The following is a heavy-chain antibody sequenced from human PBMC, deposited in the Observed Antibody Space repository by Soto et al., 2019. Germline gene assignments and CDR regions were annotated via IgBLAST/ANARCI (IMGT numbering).Heavy chain of an antibody. D-gene: IGHD3-3*01. J-gene: IGHJ6*02. Sequence: GGSLRLSCAASGFTFSSYGMHWVRQAPGKGLEWVAVIWYDGSNKYYADSVKGRFTISRDNSKNTLYLQMNSLRAEDTAVYYCARAPQTTYYDPLYGMDVWGQGTTVTVSS. CDR2: IWYDGSNK. CDR1: GFTFSSYG. V-gene: IGHV3-33*01. CDR3: ARAPQTTYYDPLYGMDV.